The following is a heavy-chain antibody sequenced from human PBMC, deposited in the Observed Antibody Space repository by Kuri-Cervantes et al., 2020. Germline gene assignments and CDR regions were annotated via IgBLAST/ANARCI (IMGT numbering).Heavy chain of an antibody. V-gene: IGHV4-59*01. D-gene: IGHD1-26*01. CDR1: GGSISSYY. J-gene: IGHJ6*02. CDR3: ARGGRGATANYYYGMDV. Sequence: SETLSLTCTVSGGSISSYYWSWIRQPPGKGLEWIGYIYYSGSTNYNPSLKSRVTRSVDTSKNQFSLKLSSVTAADTAVYYCARGGRGATANYYYGMDVWGQGTTVTVSS. CDR2: IYYSGST.